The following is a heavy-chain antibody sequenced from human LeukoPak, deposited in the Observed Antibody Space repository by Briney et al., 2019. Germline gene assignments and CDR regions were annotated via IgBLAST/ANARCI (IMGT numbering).Heavy chain of an antibody. CDR3: ARVMVGVRGLHFDD. CDR1: GGSISTGSDY. Sequence: SETLSLTCAVSGGSISTGSDYWSWIRQAAGKGLEWIGRIYTSGSTDYNPSLRSRLTISVDTSKNQFSLRLSSVTAADTAVYYCARVMVGVRGLHFDDWGQGTLVTVSS. V-gene: IGHV4-61*02. D-gene: IGHD3-10*01. CDR2: IYTSGST. J-gene: IGHJ4*02.